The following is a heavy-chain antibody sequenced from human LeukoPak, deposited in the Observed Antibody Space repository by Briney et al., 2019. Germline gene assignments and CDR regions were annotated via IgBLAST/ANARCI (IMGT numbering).Heavy chain of an antibody. CDR2: IYNSGTT. J-gene: IGHJ4*02. V-gene: IGHV4-59*08. CDR3: ARAIGYYYDSSGYSPYYFDY. CDR1: GGSIGSFY. D-gene: IGHD3-22*01. Sequence: SETLSLTCTVSGGSIGSFYWTWIRQPPGKGLEWVGYIYNSGTTNYKPSLKSRVTISVDTSKNQFSLKLSSVTAADTAVYYCARAIGYYYDSSGYSPYYFDYWGQGTLVTVSS.